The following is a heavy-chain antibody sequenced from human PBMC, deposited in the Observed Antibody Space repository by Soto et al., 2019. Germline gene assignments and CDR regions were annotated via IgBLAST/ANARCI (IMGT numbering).Heavy chain of an antibody. V-gene: IGHV3-30*18. J-gene: IGHJ6*02. D-gene: IGHD1-26*01. Sequence: PGGSLRLSCAASVFTFSSYGMHWVRQAPGRGLEWVAVISNDGSKKYYADSVKGRFTISRDNSKNTLSLQMNSLRAEDTAVYYCAKDHGVGAFQNYGMDVWGQGTTVTVSS. CDR2: ISNDGSKK. CDR1: VFTFSSYG. CDR3: AKDHGVGAFQNYGMDV.